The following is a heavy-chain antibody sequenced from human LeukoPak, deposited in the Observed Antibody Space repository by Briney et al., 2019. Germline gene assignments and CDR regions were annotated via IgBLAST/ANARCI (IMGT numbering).Heavy chain of an antibody. CDR2: INPSGGST. J-gene: IGHJ4*02. CDR1: GYTFTGYY. Sequence: ASVKVSCKASGYTFTGYYMHWVRQAPGQGLEWMGIINPSGGSTSYAQKFQGRVTMTRDMSTSTVYMELSSLRSEDTAVYYCARDRGLVGATFYYWGQGTLVTVSS. V-gene: IGHV1-46*01. CDR3: ARDRGLVGATFYY. D-gene: IGHD1-26*01.